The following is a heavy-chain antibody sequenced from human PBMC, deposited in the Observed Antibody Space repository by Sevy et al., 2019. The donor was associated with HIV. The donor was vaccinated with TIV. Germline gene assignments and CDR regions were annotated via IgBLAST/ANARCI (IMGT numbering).Heavy chain of an antibody. V-gene: IGHV3-53*01. CDR2: IYSGGST. Sequence: GGSLRLSCAASGFTVSSNYMNWVRQAPGKGLGWVSIIYSGGSTYYADSVKGRFTISRDNSKNTLYLQMNSLRAEDTAVYYCARVGFDSSGSYNRGGYFDYWGQGTLVTVSS. CDR1: GFTVSSNY. D-gene: IGHD3-22*01. CDR3: ARVGFDSSGSYNRGGYFDY. J-gene: IGHJ4*02.